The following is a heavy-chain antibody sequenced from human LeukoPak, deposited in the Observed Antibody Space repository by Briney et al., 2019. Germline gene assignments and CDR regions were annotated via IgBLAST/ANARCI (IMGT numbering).Heavy chain of an antibody. V-gene: IGHV4-34*01. CDR2: IVQSGST. CDR1: GGSFSGHY. Sequence: PSETLSLTCAVYGGSFSGHYWSWIRQPPGKGLEWIGEIVQSGSTNYSPSLKSRVIISVDTAKNQFSLKLSSVTAADTAVYYCARGRQGHYWGQGTRVTVSS. J-gene: IGHJ4*02. CDR3: ARGRQGHY.